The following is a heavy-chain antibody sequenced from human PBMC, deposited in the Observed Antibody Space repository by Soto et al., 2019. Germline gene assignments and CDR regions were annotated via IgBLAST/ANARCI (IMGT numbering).Heavy chain of an antibody. V-gene: IGHV3-53*01. CDR3: ARGYWRLGESYYFDY. CDR1: GFAVSSSY. D-gene: IGHD3-16*01. J-gene: IGHJ4*02. CDR2: ILTGGDT. Sequence: EVQLVESGGALIQPGGSLRLSCAASGFAVSSSYMSWVRQAPGMGLECVSVILTGGDTHYADSVKGRFTVSRDNTQNTVYLQMNNLRDEDTATYYCARGYWRLGESYYFDYWGQGTLVTVSS.